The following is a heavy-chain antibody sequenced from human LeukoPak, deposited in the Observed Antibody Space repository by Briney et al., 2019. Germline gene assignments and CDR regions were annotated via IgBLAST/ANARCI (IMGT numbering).Heavy chain of an antibody. CDR3: ARDTSGYGLDY. V-gene: IGHV4-59*01. D-gene: IGHD5-12*01. CDR2: IYYSGST. Sequence: SETLSLTCTVSGGSISSYYWSWIRQPPGKGLEWIGYIYYSGSTNDNPSLRSRVTISVDTSKNQFSLKLSSVTAADTAVYYCARDTSGYGLDYWGQGTLVTVSS. J-gene: IGHJ4*02. CDR1: GGSISSYY.